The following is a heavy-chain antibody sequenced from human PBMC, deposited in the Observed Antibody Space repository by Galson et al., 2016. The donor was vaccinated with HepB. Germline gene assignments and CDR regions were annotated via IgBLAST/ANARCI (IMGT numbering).Heavy chain of an antibody. Sequence: SLRLSCAASGFTFSDYYMTWIRQAPGKGLEWVAAVSGSAAGTAYGITTDYADSVKGRFPISRDNSKNTLYLQMNRLRAEDTAVYYCAKVGPSCSSTRCSDYYFDYWGQGTLVTVSS. J-gene: IGHJ4*02. CDR2: VSGSAAGT. CDR1: GFTFSDYY. D-gene: IGHD2-2*01. CDR3: AKVGPSCSSTRCSDYYFDY. V-gene: IGHV3-23*01.